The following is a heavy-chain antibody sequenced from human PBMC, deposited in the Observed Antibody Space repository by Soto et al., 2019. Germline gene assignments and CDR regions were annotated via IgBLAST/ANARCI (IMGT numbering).Heavy chain of an antibody. Sequence: QVQLQESVPGLVKLSETLSLTCTVSGGSISSYYWSWIRQPPGKGLEWIGYIYYSGSTNYNPSLKSRVTISVDTSKNQFSLKLSSVTAADTAVYYCARGHTAMVKYWGQGTLVTVSS. CDR1: GGSISSYY. CDR3: ARGHTAMVKY. V-gene: IGHV4-59*01. J-gene: IGHJ4*02. CDR2: IYYSGST. D-gene: IGHD5-18*01.